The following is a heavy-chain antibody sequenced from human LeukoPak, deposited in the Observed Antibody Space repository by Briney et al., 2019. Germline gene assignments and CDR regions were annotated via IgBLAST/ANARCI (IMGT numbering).Heavy chain of an antibody. CDR1: GGSFSGYY. CDR3: ARESGSWYYYYGMDV. J-gene: IGHJ6*02. Sequence: SETLSLTCAVYGGSFSGYYWSWIRQPPGKGLEWIGEINHSGSTNYNPSLKSRVTISVDTSKNQFSLKLSSVTAADTAVYYCARESGSWYYYYGMDVWGQGTTVTVSS. V-gene: IGHV4-34*01. D-gene: IGHD3-10*01. CDR2: INHSGST.